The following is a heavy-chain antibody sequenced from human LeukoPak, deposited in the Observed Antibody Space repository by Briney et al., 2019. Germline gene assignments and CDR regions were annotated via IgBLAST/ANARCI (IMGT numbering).Heavy chain of an antibody. CDR1: GGTFSSYA. CDR3: ARAGGVAGTSRRIDY. D-gene: IGHD6-19*01. J-gene: IGHJ4*02. CDR2: IIPIFGIA. Sequence: ASVKVSRKASGGTFSSYAISWVRQAPGQGLEWMGRIIPIFGIANYAQKFQGRVTITADKSTSTAYMELSSLRSEDTAVYYCARAGGVAGTSRRIDYWGQGTLVTVSS. V-gene: IGHV1-69*04.